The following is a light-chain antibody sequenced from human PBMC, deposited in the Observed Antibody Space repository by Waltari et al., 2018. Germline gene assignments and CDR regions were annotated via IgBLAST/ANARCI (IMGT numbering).Light chain of an antibody. J-gene: IGKJ1*01. CDR2: AAS. Sequence: DIQMTQSPSSLSAFVGDRVTITCRASQYISSYLNWYQHKSGKDPKLLIYAASSLQSGVPARFSGSGSGTDFTLTISNLQPEDFATYFCQHTYSIPWTFGQGTKVEIE. V-gene: IGKV1-39*01. CDR1: QYISSY. CDR3: QHTYSIPWT.